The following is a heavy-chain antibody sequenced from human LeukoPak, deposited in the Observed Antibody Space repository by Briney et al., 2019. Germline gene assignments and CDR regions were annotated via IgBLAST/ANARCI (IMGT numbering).Heavy chain of an antibody. CDR3: ASQGCTTISCHTVDF. CDR2: INPADSET. J-gene: IGHJ4*02. V-gene: IGHV5-51*01. D-gene: IGHD2-2*02. Sequence: AESLKISCKGSGYSFTNNWIGWLRQMSGRGVERVGIINPADSETRYSQSFQGQVTISVDNSITTDFLQWNSLKASDSAMYDCASQGCTTISCHTVDFWGRGTLVTVSS. CDR1: GYSFTNNW.